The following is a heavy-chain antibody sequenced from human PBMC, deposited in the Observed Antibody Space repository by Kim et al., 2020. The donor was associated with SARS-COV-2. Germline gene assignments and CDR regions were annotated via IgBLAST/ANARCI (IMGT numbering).Heavy chain of an antibody. D-gene: IGHD2-8*01. J-gene: IGHJ6*02. Sequence: GGSLRLSCAASGFTFSNYAMNWVRQAPGKGLEWVSAISVGTGSTYYADSVKGRFTISRDNSKSTLSLQMSSLRAEDTAVYYCATAVSQTYYYSMDVWGQGTTVTVSS. CDR2: ISVGTGST. V-gene: IGHV3-23*01. CDR3: ATAVSQTYYYSMDV. CDR1: GFTFSNYA.